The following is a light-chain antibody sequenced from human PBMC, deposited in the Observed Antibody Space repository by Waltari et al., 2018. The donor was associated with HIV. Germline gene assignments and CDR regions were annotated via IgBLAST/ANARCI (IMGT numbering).Light chain of an antibody. CDR2: EVI. J-gene: IGLJ3*02. CDR1: SSDVGGYDS. Sequence: QSALTQPRSVSGSPVQSVTISCTGTSSDVGGYDSVSWYLQHPGKVPKLIIYEVIKRPSGVPDRFSGSKSGNTASLTISGLQTEDEADYFCCSYAGTYTYVLFGGGTKLTVL. V-gene: IGLV2-11*01. CDR3: CSYAGTYTYVL.